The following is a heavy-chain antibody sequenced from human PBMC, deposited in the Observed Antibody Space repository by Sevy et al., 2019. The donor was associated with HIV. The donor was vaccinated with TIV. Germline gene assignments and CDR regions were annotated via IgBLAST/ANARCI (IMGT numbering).Heavy chain of an antibody. D-gene: IGHD3-22*01. CDR1: GFTFSDYD. CDR2: ISSRSSYI. V-gene: IGHV3-21*05. Sequence: GGSLRLSCAASGFTFSDYDMNWVRQAPGKGLEWVSFISSRSSYIYYADSLKGRVTISRDNAYNSLLLQMHSLRAEDTAVYYCARAVDYYDSGGLYYWGQGALVTVSS. CDR3: ARAVDYYDSGGLYY. J-gene: IGHJ4*02.